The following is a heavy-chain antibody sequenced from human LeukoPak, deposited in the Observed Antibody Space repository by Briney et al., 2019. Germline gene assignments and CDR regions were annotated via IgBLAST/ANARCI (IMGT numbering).Heavy chain of an antibody. D-gene: IGHD4-11*01. V-gene: IGHV4-59*01. J-gene: IGHJ6*03. CDR3: ARVPLLQKYYYYMDV. Sequence: SETLSLTCPLSGGSLSSDYWSWIRQPPGKGLEWIGYIYYSGSNTYNPSLKSRVNISVDTSKNQFSLKLSSVTAADTAVYYCARVPLLQKYYYYMDVWGKGTTVTVSS. CDR2: IYYSGSN. CDR1: GGSLSSDY.